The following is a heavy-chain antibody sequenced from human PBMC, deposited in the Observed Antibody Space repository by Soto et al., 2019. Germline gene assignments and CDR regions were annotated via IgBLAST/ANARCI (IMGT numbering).Heavy chain of an antibody. Sequence: QVQLQQWGAGLLKPSETLSLTCAVYGGSFSGYYWSWIRQPPGKGLEWIGEINHSGSTNYNPSLKSRVTISVDTSKNQFSLKLSSVTAADTAVYYCARFFCSGGSCYSLDYWGQGTLVTVSS. CDR1: GGSFSGYY. V-gene: IGHV4-34*01. CDR3: ARFFCSGGSCYSLDY. CDR2: INHSGST. D-gene: IGHD2-15*01. J-gene: IGHJ4*02.